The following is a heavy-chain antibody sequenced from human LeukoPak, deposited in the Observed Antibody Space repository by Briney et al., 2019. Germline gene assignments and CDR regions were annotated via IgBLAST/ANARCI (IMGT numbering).Heavy chain of an antibody. CDR1: GFTFSTYA. CDR2: MSSGSRYI. CDR3: ARDRPTGASRVFVVQ. V-gene: IGHV3-21*06. J-gene: IGHJ4*02. D-gene: IGHD2-15*01. Sequence: PGGSLRLSCTASGFTFSTYAMTWVRQAPGKGLEWIPSMSSGSRYIYYADSVRGRFTISRDNTRNSLFLLMNNLRAEDTAIYYCARDRPTGASRVFVVQWGQGTPVTVSS.